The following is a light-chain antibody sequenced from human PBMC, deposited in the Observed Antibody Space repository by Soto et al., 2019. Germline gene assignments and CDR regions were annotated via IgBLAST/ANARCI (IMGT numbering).Light chain of an antibody. Sequence: DIVMTQSPDSLVVSLGERATINCKSSQSVLYSSNNKNYLAWYQQKPGQPPKLLIYWASTRESGVPDRFSGSGSGTDFTLTISSLQAEDVAVYYCQQYYSSPITFGQGTRLESK. CDR3: QQYYSSPIT. J-gene: IGKJ5*01. CDR2: WAS. V-gene: IGKV4-1*01. CDR1: QSVLYSSNNKNY.